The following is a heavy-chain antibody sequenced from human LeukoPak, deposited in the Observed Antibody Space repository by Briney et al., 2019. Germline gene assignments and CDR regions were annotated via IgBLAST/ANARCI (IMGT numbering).Heavy chain of an antibody. D-gene: IGHD3-22*01. CDR3: ARGRPNYYDSSGYSELLLYPDTY. J-gene: IGHJ4*02. CDR1: GFTFSSYA. CDR2: ISSNGGST. V-gene: IGHV3-64*01. Sequence: GGSLRLSCAASGFTFSSYAMHWVRQAPGKGLEYVSAISSNGGSTYYANSVKGRFTISRDNSKNTLYLQMGSLRAEDMAVYYCARGRPNYYDSSGYSELLLYPDTYWGQGTLVTVSS.